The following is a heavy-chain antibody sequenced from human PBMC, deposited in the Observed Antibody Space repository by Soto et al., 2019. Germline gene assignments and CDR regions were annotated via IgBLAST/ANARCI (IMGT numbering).Heavy chain of an antibody. V-gene: IGHV3-15*01. Sequence: PGGSLGLSCAASGFTFSHAWMSWVRQAPGKGLEWVGRIRSKGDGGTTDYAAPVKGRFTISGDDSKNTLFLQMNSLRAEDTAVYYCATDQAGGYFYYYGMVVWGQGNTVTVSS. J-gene: IGHJ6*02. CDR3: ATDQAGGYFYYYGMVV. CDR1: GFTFSHAW. D-gene: IGHD2-15*01. CDR2: IRSKGDGGTT.